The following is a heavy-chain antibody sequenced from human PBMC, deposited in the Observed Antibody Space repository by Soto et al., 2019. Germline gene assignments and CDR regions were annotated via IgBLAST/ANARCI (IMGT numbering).Heavy chain of an antibody. CDR2: VSSDGNNK. V-gene: IGHV3-30*18. CDR3: AKDRVIQLLPIWPDP. J-gene: IGHJ5*02. D-gene: IGHD2-2*01. CDR1: GFSFSNYG. Sequence: PGGSLRLSCVASGFSFSNYGMHWVRQAPGKGLEWVAFVSSDGNNKYYVESVKGRLTISRDNAKNTLYLQVDRLTVDDTAVYYCAKDRVIQLLPIWPDPWGQGTLVTVSS.